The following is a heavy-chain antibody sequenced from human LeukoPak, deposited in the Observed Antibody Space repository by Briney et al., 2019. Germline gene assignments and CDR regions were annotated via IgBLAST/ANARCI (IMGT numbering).Heavy chain of an antibody. D-gene: IGHD2/OR15-2a*01. J-gene: IGHJ4*02. CDR2: INPNSGGT. Sequence: GASVKVSCKASGYTFTTYDINWVRQAPGQGLEWMGWINPNSGGTNYAQKFQGWVTMTRDTSISTAYMELSRLRSDDTAVYYCARATSMSWPPDYWGQGTLVTVSS. CDR1: GYTFTTYD. CDR3: ARATSMSWPPDY. V-gene: IGHV1-2*04.